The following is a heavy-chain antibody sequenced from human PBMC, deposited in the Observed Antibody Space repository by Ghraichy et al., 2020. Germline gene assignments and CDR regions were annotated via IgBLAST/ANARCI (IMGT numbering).Heavy chain of an antibody. CDR1: GGSFSGYY. D-gene: IGHD3-22*01. CDR3: ARGYTYYYDSSGYYYLDY. Sequence: GALRLSCAVYGGSFSGYYWSWIRQPPGKGLEWIGEINHSGSTNYNPSLKSRVTISVDTSKNQFSLKLSSVTAADTAVYYCARGYTYYYDSSGYYYLDYWGQGTLVTVSS. CDR2: INHSGST. V-gene: IGHV4-34*01. J-gene: IGHJ4*02.